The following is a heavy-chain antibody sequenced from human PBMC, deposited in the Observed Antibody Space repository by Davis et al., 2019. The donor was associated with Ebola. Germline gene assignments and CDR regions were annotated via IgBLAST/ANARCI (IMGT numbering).Heavy chain of an antibody. CDR3: TTVGGYIYGQRDY. V-gene: IGHV3-15*07. CDR1: GFAFSNAW. J-gene: IGHJ4*02. Sequence: GESLKISCAVSGFAFSNAWMNWVRQASGKGLEWVGRIKRKADGGTTDHAAPVKGRFTISREDSKNTLYLQMNSLKTEDTAVYYCTTVGGYIYGQRDYWGQGALVTVSS. D-gene: IGHD5-18*01. CDR2: IKRKADGGTT.